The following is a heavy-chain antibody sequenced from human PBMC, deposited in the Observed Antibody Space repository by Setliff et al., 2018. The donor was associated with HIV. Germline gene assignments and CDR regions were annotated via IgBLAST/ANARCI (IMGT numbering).Heavy chain of an antibody. Sequence: LSLTCNVSGGSINNYSWSWIRQPPGKGLEWIGYSHYSGSANYVNYNPSLKSRATISVDTSKKWFSLKLTSVTAADTAVYYCARLENWNWNQSGSGAYFGFWGQGTLVTVSS. CDR3: ARLENWNWNQSGSGAYFGF. CDR2: SHYSGSA. D-gene: IGHD1-1*01. CDR1: GGSINNYS. J-gene: IGHJ4*02. V-gene: IGHV4-59*01.